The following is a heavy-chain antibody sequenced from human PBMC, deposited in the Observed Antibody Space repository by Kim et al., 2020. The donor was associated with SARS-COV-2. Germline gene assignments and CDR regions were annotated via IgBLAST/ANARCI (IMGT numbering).Heavy chain of an antibody. Sequence: ASVKVSCKASGYTFTGYYMHWVRQAPGQGLEWMGWINPNSGGTNYAQKFQGRVTMTRDTSISTAYMELSRLRSDDTAVYYCARDGLWFGELLSDYYYGMDVWGQGTTVTVSS. V-gene: IGHV1-2*02. CDR1: GYTFTGYY. D-gene: IGHD3-10*01. J-gene: IGHJ6*02. CDR3: ARDGLWFGELLSDYYYGMDV. CDR2: INPNSGGT.